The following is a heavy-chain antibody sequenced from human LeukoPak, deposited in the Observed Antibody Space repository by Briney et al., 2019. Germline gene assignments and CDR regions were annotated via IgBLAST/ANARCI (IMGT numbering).Heavy chain of an antibody. V-gene: IGHV6-1*01. Sequence: SETLSLTCAISGDSVSSNSTAWNWVRQSPSRGLEWLGRTYYRSKWYNDYAVSVKSRITINPDTSKNQFSLQLNSVTPEDTAVYYCARHVTREGYYFDYWGQGTLVTVSS. CDR3: ARHVTREGYYFDY. J-gene: IGHJ4*02. CDR1: GDSVSSNSTA. CDR2: TYYRSKWYN. D-gene: IGHD1-26*01.